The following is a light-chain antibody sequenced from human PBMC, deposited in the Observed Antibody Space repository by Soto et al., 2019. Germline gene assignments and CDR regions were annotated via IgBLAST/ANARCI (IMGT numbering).Light chain of an antibody. Sequence: DIVMTQSPDSLAVSLGERATINCKSSQSVLYSSNNKNCLAWYQQKPGQPPKLLIYWASTRESGVPDRFSGSGSGTDVTLAISGLQAEDVAVYYCQQYYSTPWPFGQGTNVEIK. CDR3: QQYYSTPWP. J-gene: IGKJ1*01. V-gene: IGKV4-1*01. CDR1: QSVLYSSNNKNC. CDR2: WAS.